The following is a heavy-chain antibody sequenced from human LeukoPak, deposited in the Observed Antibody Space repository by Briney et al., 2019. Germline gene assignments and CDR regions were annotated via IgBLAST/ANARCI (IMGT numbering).Heavy chain of an antibody. D-gene: IGHD3-9*01. CDR2: ISGSGGST. Sequence: GGSLRLSCAASGFTFSSYAMSWVRLAPGKGLEWVSAISGSGGSTYYADSVKGRFTISRDNSKNTLYLQMNSLRAEDTAVYYCAKVGSLELRYFDWLFYKPWYYFDYWGQGTLVTVSS. CDR3: AKVGSLELRYFDWLFYKPWYYFDY. V-gene: IGHV3-23*01. CDR1: GFTFSSYA. J-gene: IGHJ4*02.